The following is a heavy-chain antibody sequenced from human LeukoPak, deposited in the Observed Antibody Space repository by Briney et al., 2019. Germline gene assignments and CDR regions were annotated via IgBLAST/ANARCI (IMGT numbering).Heavy chain of an antibody. CDR2: INPYSGDT. CDR1: GYTFTGYY. Sequence: ASVKVSCKASGYTFTGYYIHWVRQAPGQGLEWMGRINPYSGDTNYAQKFQGGVTMTRDTSISTAYMELSRLRSDDTAVYFCARDAPGAGTDYWGQGTLVTVSS. D-gene: IGHD1-1*01. V-gene: IGHV1-2*06. J-gene: IGHJ4*02. CDR3: ARDAPGAGTDY.